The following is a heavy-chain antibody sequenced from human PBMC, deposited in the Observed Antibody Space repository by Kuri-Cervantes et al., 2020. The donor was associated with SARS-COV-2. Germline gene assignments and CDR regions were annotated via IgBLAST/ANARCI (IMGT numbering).Heavy chain of an antibody. CDR1: GFTFSSYW. CDR2: IKQDGSEK. V-gene: IGHV3-7*01. CDR3: ARVRSWDEYFDY. Sequence: GESLKISCAASGFTFSSYWMSWVRQAPGKGLEWVANIKQDGSEKYYVDSVRGRFTISRDNAKNSLYLQMSSLRAEDTAVYYCARVRSWDEYFDYWGQGTLVTVSS. J-gene: IGHJ4*02. D-gene: IGHD6-13*01.